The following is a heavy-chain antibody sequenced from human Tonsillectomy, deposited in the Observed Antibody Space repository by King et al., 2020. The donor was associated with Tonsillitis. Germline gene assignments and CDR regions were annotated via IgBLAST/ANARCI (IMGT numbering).Heavy chain of an antibody. CDR1: GYTFTGYY. Sequence: VQLVESGAEVKKPGASVKVSCKASGYTFTGYYIHWVRQAPGQGLEWMGWINPNSGSTDYAQKFQGRVTMTRDMSISTAYMELSSLRSDDTAVYYCASYRTAGYSSSWREYFQHWGQGTLVTVSS. J-gene: IGHJ1*01. CDR2: INPNSGST. V-gene: IGHV1-2*02. CDR3: ASYRTAGYSSSWREYFQH. D-gene: IGHD6-13*01.